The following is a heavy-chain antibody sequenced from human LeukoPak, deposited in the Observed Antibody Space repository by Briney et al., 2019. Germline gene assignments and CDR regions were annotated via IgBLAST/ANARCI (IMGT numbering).Heavy chain of an antibody. CDR2: INPNSGGT. CDR1: GYTFTGYY. Sequence: ASVKVSCKASGYTFTGYYMHWVRQAPGQGLEWMGWINPNSGGTNYAQKFQGRVTMTRDTSISTAYMELSRLRSDDTAVYYCARGQGFDWLLPSDYWGQGTLVTVSS. J-gene: IGHJ4*02. V-gene: IGHV1-2*02. D-gene: IGHD3-9*01. CDR3: ARGQGFDWLLPSDY.